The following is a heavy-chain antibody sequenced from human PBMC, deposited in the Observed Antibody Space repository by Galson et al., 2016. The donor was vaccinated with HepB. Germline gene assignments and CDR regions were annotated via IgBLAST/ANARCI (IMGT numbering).Heavy chain of an antibody. CDR2: IYSGGRT. CDR1: GFTVSDNY. CDR3: ARSLVDCGRTSCHQYYYYGMDV. Sequence: SLRLSCAASGFTVSDNYMCWVRQAPGKGLEWVSVIYSGGRTYYADSVKGRFTISRDNSKNTLYLEMHSLRAEETAVYYCARSLVDCGRTSCHQYYYYGMDVWGQGTTVTVSS. D-gene: IGHD2-2*01. J-gene: IGHJ6*02. V-gene: IGHV3-66*01.